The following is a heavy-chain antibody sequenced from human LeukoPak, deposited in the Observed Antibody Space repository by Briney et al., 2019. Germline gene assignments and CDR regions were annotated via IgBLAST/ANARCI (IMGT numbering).Heavy chain of an antibody. J-gene: IGHJ4*02. Sequence: ASVKVSCKVSGYTLSELSMHWVRQAPGKGLEWMGGFDPENSETIYAQNFQGRVTMTEDTSTNTAYMELSSLRSEDTAVYYCATVRPIAVAREFEYWGQGTLATVSS. CDR2: FDPENSET. CDR3: ATVRPIAVAREFEY. CDR1: GYTLSELS. V-gene: IGHV1-24*01. D-gene: IGHD6-19*01.